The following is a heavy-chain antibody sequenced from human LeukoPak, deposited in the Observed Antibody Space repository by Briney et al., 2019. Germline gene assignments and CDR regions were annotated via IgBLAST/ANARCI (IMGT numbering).Heavy chain of an antibody. CDR1: GFTFSSYA. CDR2: ISGSGGST. D-gene: IGHD3-3*01. V-gene: IGHV3-23*01. J-gene: IGHJ6*02. Sequence: GGSLRLSCAASGFTFSSYAKSWVRQAPGKGLEWVSAISGSGGSTYYADSVKGRFTISRDNSKNTLYLQMNSLRAEDTAVYYCAKDLGGGGRDFWSGYYLTYYYYYYGMDVWGQGTTVTVSS. CDR3: AKDLGGGGRDFWSGYYLTYYYYYYGMDV.